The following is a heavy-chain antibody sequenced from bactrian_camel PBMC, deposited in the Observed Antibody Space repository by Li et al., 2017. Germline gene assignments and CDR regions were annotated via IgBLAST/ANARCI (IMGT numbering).Heavy chain of an antibody. CDR3: TADPFAVVAGSRTCAGA. Sequence: VQLVESGGDSVQAGGTLRLSCSGSGYTYNSRCSHMSWQRQTPGKELEWVSSIFNDGVFKTYTDSVKGRFTISRDNAKRTVYLQMNSLKPEDSGVYYCTADPFAVVAGSRTCAGAWSQGTQVTVSS. V-gene: IGHV3S40*01. D-gene: IGHD6*01. CDR2: IFNDGVFK. J-gene: IGHJ6*01. CDR1: GYTYNSRCSH.